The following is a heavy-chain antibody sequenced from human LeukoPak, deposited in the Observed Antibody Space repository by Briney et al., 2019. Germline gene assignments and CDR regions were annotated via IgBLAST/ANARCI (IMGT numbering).Heavy chain of an antibody. CDR3: ARVNSYYYMGV. Sequence: SETLSLTCAVSGYSISSGYYWGWIRQPPGKGLEWIGSIYHSGSTYYNPSLKSRVTISVDTSKNQFSLKLSSVTAADTAVYYCARVNSYYYMGVWGKGTTVTVSS. J-gene: IGHJ6*03. CDR2: IYHSGST. V-gene: IGHV4-38-2*01. CDR1: GYSISSGYY.